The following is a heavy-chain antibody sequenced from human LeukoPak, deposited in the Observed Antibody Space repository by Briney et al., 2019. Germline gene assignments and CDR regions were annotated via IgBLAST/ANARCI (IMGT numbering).Heavy chain of an antibody. Sequence: SETLSLTCTVSGGSISSGGYYWSWLRQHPGTGLEWIGYIYYSGSTYYNPSLKSRVTISVDTSKNQFSLKLSSVTAADTAVYYCGRGMITFGGVIVPFFDYWGQGTLVTVSS. J-gene: IGHJ4*02. V-gene: IGHV4-31*03. CDR1: GGSISSGGYY. CDR2: IYYSGST. CDR3: GRGMITFGGVIVPFFDY. D-gene: IGHD3-16*02.